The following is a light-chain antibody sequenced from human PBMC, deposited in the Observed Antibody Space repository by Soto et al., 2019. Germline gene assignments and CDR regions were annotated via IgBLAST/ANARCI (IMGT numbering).Light chain of an antibody. CDR3: QQYNNWPPIT. Sequence: EIVLTQSPGTLSLSPGERATLSCRASQSVRNNYLAWYQQKPGQAPRLLIYGASSRATGIPDRFSGGGSGTDFTLTISRLEPEDFAVYYCQQYNNWPPITFGQGTRLEIK. CDR2: GAS. CDR1: QSVRNNY. V-gene: IGKV3-20*01. J-gene: IGKJ5*01.